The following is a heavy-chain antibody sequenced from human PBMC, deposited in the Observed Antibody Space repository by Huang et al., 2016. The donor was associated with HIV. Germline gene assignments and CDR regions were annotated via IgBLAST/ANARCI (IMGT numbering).Heavy chain of an antibody. CDR2: INPGKGNT. J-gene: IGHJ5*02. V-gene: IGHV1-3*01. CDR1: GYNFTSRG. D-gene: IGHD5-12*01. CDR3: ASGQRMRESDIVATIPVS. Sequence: QVHLVQSGPEVKKPGASVKVSCKASGYNFTSRGLHWVRQAPGQRLEWMGYINPGKGNTKYSPEFQDRVTLTRDISANTAYMQLSRLTSEDTAVYYCASGQRMRESDIVATIPVSWGQGALVTVSS.